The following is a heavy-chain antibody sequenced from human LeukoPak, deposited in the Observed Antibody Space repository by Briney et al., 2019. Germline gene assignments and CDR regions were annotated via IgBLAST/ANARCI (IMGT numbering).Heavy chain of an antibody. CDR1: GFAFSSST. D-gene: IGHD3-16*01. J-gene: IGHJ4*02. Sequence: GGSLRLSCGASGFAFSSSTMSWVRQAPGKGLEWVSGISGTDDNTYYADSVKGRFTIFRDNSKDILYLYMSSLRAENTAMYYCANHPGGSFDYWGQGTLVAVSS. V-gene: IGHV3-23*01. CDR2: ISGTDDNT. CDR3: ANHPGGSFDY.